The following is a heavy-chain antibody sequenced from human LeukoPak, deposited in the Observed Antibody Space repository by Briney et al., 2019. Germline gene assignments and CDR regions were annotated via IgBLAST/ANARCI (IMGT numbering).Heavy chain of an antibody. CDR1: GGTFSSYA. D-gene: IGHD3-22*01. Sequence: ASVTVSCKASGGTFSSYAISWVRQAPGQGLEWMGGIIPIFGTANYAQKFQGRVTITADESTSTAYMELSSLRSEDTAVYYCARESYYDSSGYYYVHYYYGMDVWGQGTTVTVSS. CDR2: IIPIFGTA. J-gene: IGHJ6*02. V-gene: IGHV1-69*13. CDR3: ARESYYDSSGYYYVHYYYGMDV.